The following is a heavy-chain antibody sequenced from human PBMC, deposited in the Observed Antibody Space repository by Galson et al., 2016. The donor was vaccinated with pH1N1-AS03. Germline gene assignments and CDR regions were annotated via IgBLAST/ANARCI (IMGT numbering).Heavy chain of an antibody. D-gene: IGHD2-2*01. CDR3: ARHASPTILSYHFDY. J-gene: IGHJ4*02. CDR1: GYRFPTSW. CDR2: IYPDDSDT. V-gene: IGHV5-51*01. Sequence: QSGAEVKKPGESLKISCQGSGYRFPTSWIGWVRQMPGKGLEWMGIIYPDDSDTRYSPSFPGQVTISADKSISTAYLQWSSLKPSDTAIYYCARHASPTILSYHFDYWGRGTLVTVSS.